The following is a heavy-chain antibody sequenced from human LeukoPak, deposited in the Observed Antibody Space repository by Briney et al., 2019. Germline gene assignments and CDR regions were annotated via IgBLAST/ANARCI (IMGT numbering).Heavy chain of an antibody. Sequence: GGSLRLSCAASGFTFSTYLMSWGRQAPGKGLEWVANIKQDGSEKYYVDSVKGRFTISRDNAKNSLYLQMNSLRAEDTAVYYCAREGYDFWSGYSFYFDYWGQGTLVTVSS. CDR1: GFTFSTYL. D-gene: IGHD3-3*01. CDR2: IKQDGSEK. V-gene: IGHV3-7*01. J-gene: IGHJ4*02. CDR3: AREGYDFWSGYSFYFDY.